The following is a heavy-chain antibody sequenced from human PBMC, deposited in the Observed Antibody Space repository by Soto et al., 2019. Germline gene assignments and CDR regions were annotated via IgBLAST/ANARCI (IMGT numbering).Heavy chain of an antibody. D-gene: IGHD2-2*01. CDR3: AKERGRIVVVPAAMHVGGPTDY. CDR1: GFTFSSYA. Sequence: HPGGSLRLSCAASGFTFSSYAMSWVRQAPGKGLEWVSAISGSGGSTYYADSVKGRFTISRDNSKNTLYLQMNSLRAEDTAVYYCAKERGRIVVVPAAMHVGGPTDYWGQGTLVTVSS. V-gene: IGHV3-23*01. J-gene: IGHJ4*02. CDR2: ISGSGGST.